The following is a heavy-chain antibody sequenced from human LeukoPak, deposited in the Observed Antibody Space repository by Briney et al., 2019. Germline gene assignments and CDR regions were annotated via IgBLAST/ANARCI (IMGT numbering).Heavy chain of an antibody. CDR3: ARDGVYYYDSSGYSHFDY. CDR1: GFTVSNIY. CDR2: IYSGGDT. D-gene: IGHD3-22*01. Sequence: QPGESLRLSCAASGFTVSNIYMTWVHQAPGKGLEWVAVIYSGGDTYYAESVKGRFTISRDNSKNTLYLQMNSLRAEDTAVYYCARDGVYYYDSSGYSHFDYWGQGTLVTVSS. J-gene: IGHJ4*02. V-gene: IGHV3-66*02.